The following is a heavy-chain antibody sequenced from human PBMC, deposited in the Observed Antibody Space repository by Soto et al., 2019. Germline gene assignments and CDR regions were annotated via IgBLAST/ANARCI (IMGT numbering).Heavy chain of an antibody. CDR2: ISSSGSTI. J-gene: IGHJ6*02. D-gene: IGHD3-3*01. CDR1: GFTFSSYE. Sequence: GGSLRLSCAASGFTFSSYEMNWVRQAPGKGLEWVSYISSSGSTIYYADSVKGRFTISRDNAKNSLYLQMNSLRAEDTAVYYCAAHVLRFLEWLSFNYYGMDAWGQGTTVTVSS. CDR3: AAHVLRFLEWLSFNYYGMDA. V-gene: IGHV3-48*03.